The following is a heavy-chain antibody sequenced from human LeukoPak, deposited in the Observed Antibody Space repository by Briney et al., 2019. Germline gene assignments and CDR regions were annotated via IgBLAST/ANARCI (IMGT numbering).Heavy chain of an antibody. D-gene: IGHD4-17*01. V-gene: IGHV4-59*01. J-gene: IGHJ3*02. CDR3: ARVMTTVTIDAFDI. Sequence: SETLSLICTVSGGSISSYYWSWIRQPPGKGLEWIGYIYYSGSTNYNPSLKSRVTISVDTSKNQFSLKLSSVTAADTAVYYCARVMTTVTIDAFDIWGQGTMVTVSS. CDR1: GGSISSYY. CDR2: IYYSGST.